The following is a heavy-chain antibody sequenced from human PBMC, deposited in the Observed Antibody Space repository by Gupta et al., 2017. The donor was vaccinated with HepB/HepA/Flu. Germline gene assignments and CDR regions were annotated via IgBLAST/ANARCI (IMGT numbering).Heavy chain of an antibody. CDR2: ISDSGGVT. CDR1: GFTFSSYA. CDR3: ARIPTDWALGYLDS. J-gene: IGHJ4*02. D-gene: IGHD2-21*01. Sequence: EVQVLESGGGLVQPGGSLTLSCAASGFTFSSYAMSWVRQAPGKGLEWVSAISDSGGVTYYADSVKGRFTISRDNSMNTLYLQMNSLRAEDTAVYYCARIPTDWALGYLDSWGPGTLVTVSS. V-gene: IGHV3-23*01.